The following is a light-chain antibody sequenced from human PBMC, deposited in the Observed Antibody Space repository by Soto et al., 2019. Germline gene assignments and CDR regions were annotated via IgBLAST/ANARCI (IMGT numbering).Light chain of an antibody. V-gene: IGKV3-15*01. CDR2: GAS. CDR1: QSVNSN. CDR3: QQCNDWPLT. Sequence: EIVMTQSPATLSVSPGERATLSCRASQSVNSNLAWYQRKPGQAPRLLIYGASTRATGVPARFSGSGSGTEFTLTIGSLQSEDFVVYYCQQCNDWPLTFGPGTKVDIK. J-gene: IGKJ3*01.